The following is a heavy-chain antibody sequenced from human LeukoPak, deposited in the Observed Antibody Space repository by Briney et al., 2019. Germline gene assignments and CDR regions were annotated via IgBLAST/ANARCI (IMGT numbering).Heavy chain of an antibody. CDR1: GFTFSSYS. CDR2: ISSSSSYI. D-gene: IGHD5-18*01. V-gene: IGHV3-21*01. CDR3: ARKSPPGYSSNWFDP. J-gene: IGHJ5*02. Sequence: GGSLRLSCAASGFTFSSYSMNWVRQAPGKGLEWVSSISSSSSYIYYADSVKGRFTISSDNAKNSLYLQMNSLRAEDTAVYSCARKSPPGYSSNWFDPWGQGTLVTVSS.